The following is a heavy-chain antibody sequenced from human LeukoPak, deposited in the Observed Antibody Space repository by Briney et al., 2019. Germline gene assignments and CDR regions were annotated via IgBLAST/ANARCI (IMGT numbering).Heavy chain of an antibody. CDR3: ARGGIRYYYGSGRLPDY. CDR1: GGSFSGYY. Sequence: SETLSLTCAVYGGSFSGYYWSWIRQPPGKGLEWLGYIYYSGSTNYNPSLKSRVTISVDTSKNQFSLKLSSVTAADTAVYYCARGGIRYYYGSGRLPDYWGQGTLVTVSS. V-gene: IGHV4-59*01. CDR2: IYYSGST. D-gene: IGHD3-10*01. J-gene: IGHJ4*02.